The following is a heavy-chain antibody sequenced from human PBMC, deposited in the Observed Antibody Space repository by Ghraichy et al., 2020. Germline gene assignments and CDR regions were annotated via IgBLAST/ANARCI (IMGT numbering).Heavy chain of an antibody. CDR1: CGSISSINYY. Sequence: SETLSLTCSVSCGSISSINYYWGWIRQPPGKGLEWIGSIYYRGNTYYNPSLKSRVTISIDPSKNQFSLKLSSVTVADTAVFHCARHDARGGYYDTFDIWGQGTMVTVSS. CDR2: IYYRGNT. V-gene: IGHV4-39*01. D-gene: IGHD3-22*01. CDR3: ARHDARGGYYDTFDI. J-gene: IGHJ3*02.